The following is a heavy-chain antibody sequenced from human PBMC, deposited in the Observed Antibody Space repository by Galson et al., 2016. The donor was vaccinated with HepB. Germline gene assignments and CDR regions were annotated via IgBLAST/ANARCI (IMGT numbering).Heavy chain of an antibody. CDR1: GSSISSNN. Sequence: ETLFPSCTVSGSSISSNNWSWIRQPPGKRLEWIGYIYHSGSTNYNPSLKSRVTISVDTSKNQFSLKLSTVTAADTAVYYCARVGGYSSGCYLAPGVGWFDPWGQGTLVTVSS. CDR3: ARVGGYSSGCYLAPGVGWFDP. J-gene: IGHJ5*02. D-gene: IGHD6-19*01. V-gene: IGHV4-59*01. CDR2: IYHSGST.